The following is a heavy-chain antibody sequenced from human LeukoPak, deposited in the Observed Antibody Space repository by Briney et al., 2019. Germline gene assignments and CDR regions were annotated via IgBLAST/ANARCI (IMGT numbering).Heavy chain of an antibody. Sequence: QSGGSRRLSCAASGFTFSSYGMHWVRQAPGKGLEWVAFIRYDGSNKYYADSVKGRFTISRDNSKNTLYLQMNSLRAEDTAVYYCARSNSGYDKDAFDIWGQGTMVTVSS. J-gene: IGHJ3*02. CDR3: ARSNSGYDKDAFDI. D-gene: IGHD5-12*01. V-gene: IGHV3-30*02. CDR1: GFTFSSYG. CDR2: IRYDGSNK.